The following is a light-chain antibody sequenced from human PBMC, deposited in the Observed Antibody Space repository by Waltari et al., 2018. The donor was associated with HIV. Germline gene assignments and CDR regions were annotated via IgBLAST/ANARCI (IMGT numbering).Light chain of an antibody. V-gene: IGKV1-9*01. CDR3: QQVNGYPLT. CDR1: QNIYSY. CDR2: ATP. J-gene: IGKJ4*01. Sequence: IPFTQSPSFLSASIGDRVTITCRASQNIYSYLVWYQQKPGRAPQVLIYATPTWQSGVPSRFSGSGSGTEFALTITNLQPDDFATYYCQQVNGYPLTFGGGTKVEIK.